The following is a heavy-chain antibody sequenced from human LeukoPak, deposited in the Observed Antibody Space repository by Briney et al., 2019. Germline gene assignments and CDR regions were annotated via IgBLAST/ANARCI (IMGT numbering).Heavy chain of an antibody. CDR3: ARWSSDSRGYYYFLEF. CDR1: GYSFPNYW. J-gene: IGHJ4*02. CDR2: IYPADSDT. D-gene: IGHD3-22*01. V-gene: IGHV5-51*01. Sequence: GESLKISCEGSGYSFPNYWIGWVRQMPGKGLEWMAIIYPADSDTRCSPSFQGQVTISADKSISTAYLQWSSLKASDAAMYYCARWSSDSRGYYYFLEFWGQGTLVTVSS.